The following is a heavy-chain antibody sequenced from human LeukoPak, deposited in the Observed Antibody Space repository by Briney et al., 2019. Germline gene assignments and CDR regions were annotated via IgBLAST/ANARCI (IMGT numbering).Heavy chain of an antibody. V-gene: IGHV1-2*02. J-gene: IGHJ3*02. CDR2: INPNSGGT. CDR3: ARKYYYDSSGYYYAAFDI. Sequence: GASVKVSCKASGYTFTGYYIYWVRQAPGQGLEWMGLINPNSGGTNYAQKFQGRVTMTRDTSIRTAYMELSRLRSDDTAMYYCARKYYYDSSGYYYAAFDIWGQGTMVTVSS. CDR1: GYTFTGYY. D-gene: IGHD3-22*01.